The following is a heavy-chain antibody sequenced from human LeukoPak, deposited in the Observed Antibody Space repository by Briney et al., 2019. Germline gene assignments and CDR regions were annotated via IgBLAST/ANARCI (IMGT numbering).Heavy chain of an antibody. CDR1: GGSISSYY. Sequence: PSETLSLTCTVSGGSISSYYWSWLRQPPVKGLEYIGYTHYSGSTNYNPSLKSRVTISLDTSGNQFSLKLSSVTAADTAVYYCASGYCGGACQLGGVDMWGQGTMVTVSS. D-gene: IGHD2-21*02. J-gene: IGHJ3*02. V-gene: IGHV4-59*01. CDR2: THYSGST. CDR3: ASGYCGGACQLGGVDM.